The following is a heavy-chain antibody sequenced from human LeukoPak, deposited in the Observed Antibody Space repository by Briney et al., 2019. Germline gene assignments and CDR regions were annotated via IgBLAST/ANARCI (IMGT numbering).Heavy chain of an antibody. D-gene: IGHD1-26*01. CDR1: GYSFNSYW. J-gene: IGHJ3*02. V-gene: IGHV5-51*01. Sequence: GESLKISCKGSGYSFNSYWISWVRQMPGKGLEWMGIICPGDSDTRYSPSFQGQVTISADKSISTAYLQWSSLKASDTAMYYCARLGLGSGRDGAFDIWGRGTMVTVSS. CDR3: ARLGLGSGRDGAFDI. CDR2: ICPGDSDT.